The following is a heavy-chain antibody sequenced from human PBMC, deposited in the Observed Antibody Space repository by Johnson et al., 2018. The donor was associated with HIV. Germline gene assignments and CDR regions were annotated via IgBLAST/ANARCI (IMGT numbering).Heavy chain of an antibody. CDR2: ISYDGSNK. CDR1: GFTFSSYG. CDR3: ARKQWLAKISSDAFDF. V-gene: IGHV3-30*03. J-gene: IGHJ3*01. D-gene: IGHD6-19*01. Sequence: VQLVESGGGVVQPGRSLRLSCAASGFTFSSYGMHWVRQAPGKGLEWVAVISYDGSNKYYADSVKGRFTISRDNSKNTLYLQMNSLRAEDTAVYYCARKQWLAKISSDAFDFWGQGTMVTVSS.